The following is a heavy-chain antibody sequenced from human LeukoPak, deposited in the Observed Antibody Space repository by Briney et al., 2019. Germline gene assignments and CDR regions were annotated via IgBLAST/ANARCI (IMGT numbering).Heavy chain of an antibody. V-gene: IGHV1-8*03. Sequence: ASVKVSCKASGYTFTSYDINWVRQATGQGLEWMGWMNPNSGNTGYAQKFQGRVTITRNTSISTAYMGLSSLRSEDTAVYYCARGTLRRVTIFGVVPYYYYMDVWGKGTTVTVSS. J-gene: IGHJ6*03. CDR3: ARGTLRRVTIFGVVPYYYYMDV. CDR1: GYTFTSYD. CDR2: MNPNSGNT. D-gene: IGHD3-3*01.